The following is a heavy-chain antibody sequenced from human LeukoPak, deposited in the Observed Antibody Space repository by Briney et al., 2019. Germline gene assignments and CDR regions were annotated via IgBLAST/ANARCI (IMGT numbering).Heavy chain of an antibody. CDR1: GFTFSSYA. CDR2: ISYDGSNK. J-gene: IGHJ4*02. CDR3: ARGVSRRSSYRRVY. V-gene: IGHV3-30-3*01. Sequence: GGSLRLSCAASGFTFSSYAMHWVRQDPGEGLEWVAVISYDGSNKYYADSVKGRFTISRDNAKNSLYLQMNSLRAEDTAVYYCARGVSRRSSYRRVYWGQGTLVTVSS. D-gene: IGHD5/OR15-5a*01.